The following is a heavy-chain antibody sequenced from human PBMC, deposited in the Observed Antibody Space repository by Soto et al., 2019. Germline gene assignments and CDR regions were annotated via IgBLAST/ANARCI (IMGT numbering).Heavy chain of an antibody. Sequence: HLVQSGPEVKQPGASVTVSCKTSGDTFTNFGLSWVRQAPGQGLEWMGWIATYNSNKNYAQKFQGRLTLTTDTSTSTAYMELKSLGYDDTALYYCARVLRGVVNWFDPWGQGTLVTVSS. CDR3: ARVLRGVVNWFDP. CDR2: IATYNSNK. D-gene: IGHD3-10*01. CDR1: GDTFTNFG. V-gene: IGHV1-18*01. J-gene: IGHJ5*02.